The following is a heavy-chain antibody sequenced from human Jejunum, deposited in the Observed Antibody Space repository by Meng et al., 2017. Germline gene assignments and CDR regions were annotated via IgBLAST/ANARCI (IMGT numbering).Heavy chain of an antibody. CDR2: IYYNRRA. V-gene: IGHV4-39*07. CDR3: AREEADGNLGGY. D-gene: IGHD6-13*01. J-gene: IGHJ4*02. CDR1: GESISSSNIH. Sequence: SETLSLTCSVSGESISSSNIHWGWIRQPPGKGLEWIGSIYYNRRAYYHPSLKGRVTISIDSSRNQFSLSLTSVTAADTATYYCAREEADGNLGGYWGQGMLVTGCS.